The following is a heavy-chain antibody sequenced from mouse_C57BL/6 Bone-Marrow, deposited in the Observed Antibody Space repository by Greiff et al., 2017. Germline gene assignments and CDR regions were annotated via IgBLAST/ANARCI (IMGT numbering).Heavy chain of an antibody. V-gene: IGHV10-1*01. J-gene: IGHJ1*03. Sequence: EVKLMESGGGLVQPKGSLKLSCAASGFSFNTYAMNWVRQAPGKGLEWVARIRSKSNNYATYYADSVKDRLTISRDDSESMLYLQMNNLKTEDTAMYYCVGDGYYWYFDVWGTGTTVTVSS. CDR1: GFSFNTYA. CDR3: VGDGYYWYFDV. D-gene: IGHD2-3*01. CDR2: IRSKSNNYAT.